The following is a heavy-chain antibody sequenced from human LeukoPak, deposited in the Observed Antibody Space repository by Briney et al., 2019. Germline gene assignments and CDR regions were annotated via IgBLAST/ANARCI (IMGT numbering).Heavy chain of an antibody. CDR1: GYSFTSYW. CDR2: IYPGDSDT. D-gene: IGHD3-3*02. CDR3: ARSSLGWLLKDAFDI. V-gene: IGHV5-51*01. Sequence: GESLKISCKGSGYSFTSYWIGWVRQMPGKGLEWMGIIYPGDSDTRYSPSFQGQVTISADKSISTAYLQWSSLKASDTAMYYCARSSLGWLLKDAFDIWGQGTMVTVSS. J-gene: IGHJ3*02.